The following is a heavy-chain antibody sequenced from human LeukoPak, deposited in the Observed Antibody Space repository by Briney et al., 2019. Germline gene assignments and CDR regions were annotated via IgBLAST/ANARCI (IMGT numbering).Heavy chain of an antibody. V-gene: IGHV3-21*01. CDR3: ARGGGAFDI. D-gene: IGHD3-10*01. J-gene: IGHJ3*02. CDR1: GFTFSHYS. Sequence: CGSLRLSCAASGFTFSHYSMHWVRQAPGKGLEWVSSIGSSGTYIYYADSVKGRFPISRDNAENSLYLQMNSLRAEDTAVYYCARGGGAFDISGQGEMCTVSS. CDR2: IGSSGTYI.